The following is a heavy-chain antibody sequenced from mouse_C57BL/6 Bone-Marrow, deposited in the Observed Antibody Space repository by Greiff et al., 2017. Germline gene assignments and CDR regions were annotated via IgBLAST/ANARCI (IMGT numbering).Heavy chain of an antibody. D-gene: IGHD2-1*01. Sequence: VQRVESGAELVRPGTSVKMSCKASGYTFTNYWIGWAKQRPGHGLEWIGDIYPGGGYTNYNEKFKGKATLTAAKYASTAYMQFSSLTSEDSAIYYGARGNYVVYAMDYWGQGTSVTVSS. V-gene: IGHV1-63*01. CDR2: IYPGGGYT. CDR1: GYTFTNYW. CDR3: ARGNYVVYAMDY. J-gene: IGHJ4*01.